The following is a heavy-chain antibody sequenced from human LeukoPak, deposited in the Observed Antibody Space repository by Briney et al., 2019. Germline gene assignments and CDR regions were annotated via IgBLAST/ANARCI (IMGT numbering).Heavy chain of an antibody. Sequence: GGSLRLSCAASGFTFSSYAMHWVRQAPGKGLEWVAVISYDGSNKYYADSVKGRFTISRDNSKNTLYLQMNSLRAEDTAVYYCAGSSSWRPNDAFDIWGQGTMVTVSS. V-gene: IGHV3-30*04. D-gene: IGHD6-13*01. J-gene: IGHJ3*02. CDR3: AGSSSWRPNDAFDI. CDR2: ISYDGSNK. CDR1: GFTFSSYA.